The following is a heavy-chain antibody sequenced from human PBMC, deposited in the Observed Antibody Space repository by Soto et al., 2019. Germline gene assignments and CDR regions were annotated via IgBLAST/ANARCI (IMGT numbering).Heavy chain of an antibody. V-gene: IGHV3-48*03. CDR3: VRAPGPMYYAMDA. D-gene: IGHD2-8*01. CDR2: IGKNGRDI. Sequence: GGSLRLSCEVSGFIFSEYEFNWVRQAPGKGLEWVSYIGKNGRDIYDADSVKGRFTISRDDDKSTLYLEMNSLRAEDTAVYHCVRAPGPMYYAMDAWGQGTMVTVPS. J-gene: IGHJ6*02. CDR1: GFIFSEYE.